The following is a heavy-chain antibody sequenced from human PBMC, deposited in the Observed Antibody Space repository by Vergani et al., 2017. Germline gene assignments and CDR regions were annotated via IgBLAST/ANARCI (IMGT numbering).Heavy chain of an antibody. D-gene: IGHD2-2*01. CDR2: ISSSSSYI. CDR1: GFTFSSYS. CDR3: ARDLYCSSTSCYDTFDY. V-gene: IGHV3-21*01. J-gene: IGHJ4*02. Sequence: VQLVESGGGVVQPGRSLRLSCAASGFTFSSYSMNWVRQAPGKGLEWVSSISSSSSYIYYADSVKGRFTISRDNAKNSLYLQMNSLRAEDTAVYYCARDLYCSSTSCYDTFDYWGQGTLVTVSS.